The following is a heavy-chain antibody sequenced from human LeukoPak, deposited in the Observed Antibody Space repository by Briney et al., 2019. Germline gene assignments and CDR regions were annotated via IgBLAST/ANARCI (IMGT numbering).Heavy chain of an antibody. D-gene: IGHD5-18*01. CDR3: ARERDTSMVALDS. CDR1: GFTFSIYS. CDR2: ITSNIYT. J-gene: IGHJ4*02. Sequence: GGSLRLSCAASGFTFSIYSLNWVRQAPGKGLEWVSCITSNIYTYYADSVRGRFTISRDNSQNSVYLVMNSLRAEDTAVYYCARERDTSMVALDSCGQGTLVTVSS. V-gene: IGHV3-21*06.